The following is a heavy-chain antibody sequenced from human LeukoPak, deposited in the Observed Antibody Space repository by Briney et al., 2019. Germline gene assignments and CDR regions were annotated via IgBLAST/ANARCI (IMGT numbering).Heavy chain of an antibody. J-gene: IGHJ4*02. CDR2: ISSSSSYI. CDR1: GFTFSSYS. V-gene: IGHV3-21*01. Sequence: GGSLRLSCAASGFTFSSYSMNWVRQAPGKELEWVSSISSSSSYIYYADSVKGRFTISRDNAKNSLYLQMNSLRAEDTAVYYCASLGATTLFGSYWGQGTLVTVSS. D-gene: IGHD1-26*01. CDR3: ASLGATTLFGSY.